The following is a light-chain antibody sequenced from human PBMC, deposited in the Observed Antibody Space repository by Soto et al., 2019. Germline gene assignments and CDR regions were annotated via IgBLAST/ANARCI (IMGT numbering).Light chain of an antibody. CDR1: SSDVGSYYP. V-gene: IGLV2-23*02. Sequence: QSALTQPTSMSGSPGQSITISCTGTSSDVGSYYPVSWFQQHPGKAPKLIIYEVNKRPSGVSDRFSGSKSGNTASLTISGLQAADEAEYYCCSYAGDTTFFAFGTGTKVTVL. CDR2: EVN. CDR3: CSYAGDTTFFA. J-gene: IGLJ1*01.